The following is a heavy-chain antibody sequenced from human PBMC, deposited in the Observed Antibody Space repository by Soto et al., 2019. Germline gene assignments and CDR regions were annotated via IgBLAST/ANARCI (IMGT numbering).Heavy chain of an antibody. CDR1: GGSISSYY. V-gene: IGHV4-4*07. CDR2: IYTSGST. Sequence: SETLSLTCTVSGGSISSYYWSWIRQPAGKGLEWIGRIYTSGSTNYNPSLKSRVTMSVDTSKNQFSLKLSSVTAADTAVYYCAREGSSGWYLFFDYWGQGTLVTVSS. D-gene: IGHD6-19*01. CDR3: AREGSSGWYLFFDY. J-gene: IGHJ4*02.